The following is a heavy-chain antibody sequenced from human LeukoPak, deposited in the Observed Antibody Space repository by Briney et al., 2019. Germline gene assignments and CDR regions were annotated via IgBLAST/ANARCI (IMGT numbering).Heavy chain of an antibody. CDR2: INPNSGDT. CDR3: ASGYSSGWSGDY. D-gene: IGHD6-19*01. V-gene: IGHV1-2*02. CDR1: GYTFTAYY. Sequence: ASVKVSCKTSGYTFTAYYMHWVRQAPGQGLEWMGWINPNSGDTNYGQKFQGRVSMTRDTSISTAYMEPNSLRSDDTAVYYCASGYSSGWSGDYWGQGTLVTVSS. J-gene: IGHJ4*02.